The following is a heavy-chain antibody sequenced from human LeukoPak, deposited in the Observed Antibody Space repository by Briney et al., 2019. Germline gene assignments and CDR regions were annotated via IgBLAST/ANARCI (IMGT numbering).Heavy chain of an antibody. V-gene: IGHV1-46*01. Sequence: GASVKVSCKASGYTFTGYYMHWVRQAPGQGLEWMGMINPSGGTTTYAQKFQGRVTMTRDMSTSTVYMELSSLRSEDTAIYYCARDIEGPTGDYWGQGTLVTVSS. J-gene: IGHJ4*02. D-gene: IGHD4-11*01. CDR1: GYTFTGYY. CDR3: ARDIEGPTGDY. CDR2: INPSGGTT.